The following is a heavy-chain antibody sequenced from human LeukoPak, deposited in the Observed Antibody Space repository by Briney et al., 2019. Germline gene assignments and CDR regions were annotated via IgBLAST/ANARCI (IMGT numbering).Heavy chain of an antibody. CDR3: ARAEKYSSGWYLTRRGAIDY. J-gene: IGHJ4*02. Sequence: SGTLSLTCTVSGGSISSSSYYWGWIRQPPGKGLEWIGSIYCSGSTYYNPSLKSRVTISVDTSKNQFSLKLSSVTAADTAVYYCARAEKYSSGWYLTRRGAIDYWGQGTLVTVSS. D-gene: IGHD6-19*01. V-gene: IGHV4-39*07. CDR2: IYCSGST. CDR1: GGSISSSSYY.